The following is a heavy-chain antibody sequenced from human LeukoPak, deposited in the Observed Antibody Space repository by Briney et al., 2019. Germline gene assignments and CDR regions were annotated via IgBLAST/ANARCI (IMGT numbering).Heavy chain of an antibody. V-gene: IGHV4-4*07. D-gene: IGHD4-17*01. CDR1: GGSITSYY. J-gene: IGHJ6*03. Sequence: NPSDTLTLTCTAAGGSITSYYWSWIRQPAGKGLEWIGRIYTGWSTNYNPSLKSRVTMSVDTSKNQFSLNLSSVTAADTAVYYCARGVGTTVTTGSAAYYYYYMDVWGTGTTVTISS. CDR2: IYTGWST. CDR3: ARGVGTTVTTGSAAYYYYYMDV.